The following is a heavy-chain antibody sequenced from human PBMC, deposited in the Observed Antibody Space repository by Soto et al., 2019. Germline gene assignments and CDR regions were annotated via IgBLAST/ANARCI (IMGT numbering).Heavy chain of an antibody. J-gene: IGHJ6*03. V-gene: IGHV3-33*01. Sequence: QVQLVESGGGVVQPGRSLRLSCAASGFTFSSYGMHWVRQAPGKGLEWVAVIWYDGSNKYYADSVKGRFTISRDNSKNTLYLEMNSLGGEDTGVYYCARGSGGSGSYYVYYYYYYMDVWGKGTTVTVSS. D-gene: IGHD3-10*01. CDR2: IWYDGSNK. CDR1: GFTFSSYG. CDR3: ARGSGGSGSYYVYYYYYYMDV.